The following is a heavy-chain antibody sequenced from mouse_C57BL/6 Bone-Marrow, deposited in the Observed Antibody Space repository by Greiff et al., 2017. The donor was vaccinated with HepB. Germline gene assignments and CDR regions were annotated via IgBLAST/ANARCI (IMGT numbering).Heavy chain of an antibody. J-gene: IGHJ4*01. V-gene: IGHV5-4*03. D-gene: IGHD1-1*01. CDR3: TRSITTVVDIWAMDY. Sequence: EVMLVESGGGLVKPGGSLKLSCAASGFTFSSYAMSWVRQTPEKRLEWVATISDGGSYTYYPDNVKGRFTISRDNAKNTLYLQMSHLKSEDTAMYYCTRSITTVVDIWAMDYWGQGTSVTVSS. CDR1: GFTFSSYA. CDR2: ISDGGSYT.